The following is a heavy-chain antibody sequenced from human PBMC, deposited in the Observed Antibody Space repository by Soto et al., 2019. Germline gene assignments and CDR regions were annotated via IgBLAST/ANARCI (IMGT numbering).Heavy chain of an antibody. J-gene: IGHJ4*02. CDR1: GGSFSGYY. CDR3: ARGRDIVATIRYFDY. CDR2: INHSGST. D-gene: IGHD5-12*01. V-gene: IGHV4-34*01. Sequence: SETLSLTCAVYGGSFSGYYWSWIRQPPGKGLEWIGEINHSGSTNYNPSLKSRVTISVDTSKNQFSLKLSSVTAADTAVYYCARGRDIVATIRYFDYWGQGTLVTVS.